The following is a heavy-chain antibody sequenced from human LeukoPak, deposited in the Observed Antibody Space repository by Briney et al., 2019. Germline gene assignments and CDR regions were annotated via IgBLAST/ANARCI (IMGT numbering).Heavy chain of an antibody. V-gene: IGHV4-34*01. D-gene: IGHD2/OR15-2a*01. J-gene: IGHJ4*02. CDR2: INHSKST. CDR1: GGSFSGYY. CDR3: ARARYVRVPFDY. Sequence: SETLSLTCAVYGGSFSGYYWSWIRQPPGKGLEWIGEINHSKSTNYNPPLKSRVTISVDTSKNQISLKLSSVTAADTAVYYCARARYVRVPFDYWGQGTLVTVSS.